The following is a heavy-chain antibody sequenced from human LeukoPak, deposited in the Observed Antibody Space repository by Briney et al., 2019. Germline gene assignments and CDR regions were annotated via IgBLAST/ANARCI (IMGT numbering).Heavy chain of an antibody. CDR1: GYTLTGYY. D-gene: IGHD6-6*01. CDR2: INPNSGGT. J-gene: IGHJ4*02. CDR3: ARVGVAARPYIFDY. V-gene: IGHV1-2*02. Sequence: ASVKVSRKASGYTLTGYYMHWVRQAPGQGLEWMGWINPNSGGTNYAQKFQGRVTMTRDTSISTAYMELSRLRSDDTAVYYCARVGVAARPYIFDYWGQGTLVTVSS.